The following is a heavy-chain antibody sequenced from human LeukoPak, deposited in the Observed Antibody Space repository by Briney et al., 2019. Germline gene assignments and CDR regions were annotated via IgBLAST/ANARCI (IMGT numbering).Heavy chain of an antibody. Sequence: GGSLRLSCAASGFTLSDTWMHWVRQAPGKGLVWVSRGDGSSTTYADSVKGRFTISRDNAKNTLYLQMNSLRAEDTAVYYCARDLNMVRGVTRLGYWGQGTLVTVSS. V-gene: IGHV3-74*01. D-gene: IGHD3-10*01. CDR3: ARDLNMVRGVTRLGY. CDR1: GFTLSDTW. J-gene: IGHJ4*02. CDR2: GDGSST.